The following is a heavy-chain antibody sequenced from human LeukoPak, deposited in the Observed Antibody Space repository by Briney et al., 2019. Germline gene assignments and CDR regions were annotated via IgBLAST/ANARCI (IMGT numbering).Heavy chain of an antibody. V-gene: IGHV3-23*01. J-gene: IGHJ4*02. Sequence: GGSLRLSCAASGFTFSSYAMSWVRLAPGKGQEWASDINGSGGSTYYADSVKGRFTISRDNAKNTLYLQMNSLRAEDTAVYYCARVTAVAGTSVGVDAWGQGILVTVS. CDR3: ARVTAVAGTSVGVDA. D-gene: IGHD6-19*01. CDR2: INGSGGST. CDR1: GFTFSSYA.